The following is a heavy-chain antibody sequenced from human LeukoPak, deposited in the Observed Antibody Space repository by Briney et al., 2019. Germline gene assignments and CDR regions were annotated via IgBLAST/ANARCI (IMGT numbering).Heavy chain of an antibody. V-gene: IGHV3-15*01. CDR2: IKSKTDGGTT. J-gene: IGHJ2*01. CDR1: GFTFSNAW. D-gene: IGHD3-10*01. Sequence: GGSLRLSCADSGFTFSNAWMSWVRQAPGKGLEWVGRIKSKTDGGTTDYAAPVKGRFTISRDDSKNTLYLQMNSLKTEDTAVYYCTSSTMVRGVTIYWYFDLWGRGTLVTVSS. CDR3: TSSTMVRGVTIYWYFDL.